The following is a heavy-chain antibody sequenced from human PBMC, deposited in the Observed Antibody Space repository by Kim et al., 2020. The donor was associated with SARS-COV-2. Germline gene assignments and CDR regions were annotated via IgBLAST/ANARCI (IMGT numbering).Heavy chain of an antibody. Sequence: SETLSLTCTVSGGSISSYYWSWIRQPPGKGLEWIGYIYYSGSTNYNPSLKSRVTISVDTSKNQFSLKLSSVTAADTAVYYCARAYDILTGFDLWGRGTLV. D-gene: IGHD3-9*01. CDR1: GGSISSYY. CDR2: IYYSGST. J-gene: IGHJ2*01. CDR3: ARAYDILTGFDL. V-gene: IGHV4-59*13.